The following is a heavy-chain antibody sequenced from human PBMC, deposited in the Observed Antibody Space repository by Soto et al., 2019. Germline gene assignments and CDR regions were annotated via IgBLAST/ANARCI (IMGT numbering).Heavy chain of an antibody. V-gene: IGHV4-31*03. CDR2: IYYSGST. D-gene: IGHD5-12*01. CDR3: ARDNRKVAQNWFDP. Sequence: PSETLSLTCTVSGGSISSGGYYWSWIRQHPGKGLEWIGYIYYSGSTYYNPSLKSRVTISVDTSKNQFSLKLSSVTAADTAVYYCARDNRKVAQNWFDPWGQGTLVTVSS. J-gene: IGHJ5*02. CDR1: GGSISSGGYY.